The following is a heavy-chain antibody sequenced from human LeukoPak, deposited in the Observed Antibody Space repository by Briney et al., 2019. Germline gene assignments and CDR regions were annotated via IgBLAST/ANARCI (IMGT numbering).Heavy chain of an antibody. D-gene: IGHD3-22*01. CDR1: GYTFTSYD. CDR2: MNPNSGNT. J-gene: IGHJ6*02. V-gene: IGHV1-8*01. CDR3: ARGINMIKPMDV. Sequence: ASVKVSCRASGYTFTSYDINWVRQATGQVLEWMGWMNPNSGNTGYAQKFQGRVTMTRNTSISTAYMELSSLRSEDTAVYYCARGINMIKPMDVWGQGTTVTVSS.